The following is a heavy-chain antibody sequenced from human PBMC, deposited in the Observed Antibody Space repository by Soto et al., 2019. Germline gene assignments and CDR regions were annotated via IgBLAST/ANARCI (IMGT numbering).Heavy chain of an antibody. CDR2: INPNSGGT. Sequence: ASVKVSCKASGYTFTGYYMHWVRQAPGQGLEWMGWINPNSGGTNYAQKFQGWVTMTRDTSISTAYMELSRLRSDDTAVYYCARVRHYDILTAGPAPYYYYGMDVWGQGTTVTVSS. D-gene: IGHD3-9*01. CDR1: GYTFTGYY. V-gene: IGHV1-2*04. J-gene: IGHJ6*02. CDR3: ARVRHYDILTAGPAPYYYYGMDV.